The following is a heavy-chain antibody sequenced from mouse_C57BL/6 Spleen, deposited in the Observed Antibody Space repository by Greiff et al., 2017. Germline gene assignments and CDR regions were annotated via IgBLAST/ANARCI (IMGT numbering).Heavy chain of an antibody. Sequence: EVQLQQSGPGLVKPSQSLSLTCSVTGYSITSGYYWHWIRQFPGNKLEWMGYISYDGSNNYNPSLKNRISITRDTSKNQFFLKLNSVTTEDTATYYCARRGYYGSSSFDYWGQGTTLTVSS. CDR3: ARRGYYGSSSFDY. CDR2: ISYDGSN. D-gene: IGHD1-1*01. J-gene: IGHJ2*01. CDR1: GYSITSGYY. V-gene: IGHV3-6*01.